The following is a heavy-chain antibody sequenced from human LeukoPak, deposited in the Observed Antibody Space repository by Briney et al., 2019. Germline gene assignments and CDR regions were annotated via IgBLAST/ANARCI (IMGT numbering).Heavy chain of an antibody. CDR3: ARRVTIFGVDRAYYYMDV. CDR1: GGSISSSSDY. D-gene: IGHD3-3*01. V-gene: IGHV4-39*01. J-gene: IGHJ6*03. CDR2: IYYSGST. Sequence: SETLSLTCTVSGGSISSSSDYWGWIRQPPGKGLEWIGSIYYSGSTYYNPPLKSRVTISVDTSKNQFSLKLSSVTAADTAVYSCARRVTIFGVDRAYYYMDVWGKGTTVTVSS.